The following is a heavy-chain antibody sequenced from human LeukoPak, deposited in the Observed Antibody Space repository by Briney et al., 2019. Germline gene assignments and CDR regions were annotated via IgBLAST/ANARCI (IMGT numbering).Heavy chain of an antibody. CDR1: GYTFTSYG. J-gene: IGHJ4*02. V-gene: IGHV1-18*01. CDR2: ISAYNGNT. D-gene: IGHD2-2*02. CDR3: ARDSIVVVPAAIENDY. Sequence: GASVKVSCKASGYTFTSYGISWVRQAPGQGLEWMGWISAYNGNTNYAQKLQGRVTMTTDTSTSTAYMELRSLRSDDTAVYYCARDSIVVVPAAIENDYWGQGTLVTASS.